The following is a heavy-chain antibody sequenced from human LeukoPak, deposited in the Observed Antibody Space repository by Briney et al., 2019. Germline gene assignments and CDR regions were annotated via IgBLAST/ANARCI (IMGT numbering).Heavy chain of an antibody. CDR2: IYYSGST. Sequence: PSETLSVTRFVSDGSISSYYWSWMRPPPGKGLEWMGYIYYSGSTNYNPSLKSRVTISVDTSKNQFSLKLSSVTAADTAVYYCARSSDYHGGYFDYWGQGTLVTVSS. V-gene: IGHV4-59*01. D-gene: IGHD3-22*01. CDR3: ARSSDYHGGYFDY. J-gene: IGHJ4*02. CDR1: DGSISSYY.